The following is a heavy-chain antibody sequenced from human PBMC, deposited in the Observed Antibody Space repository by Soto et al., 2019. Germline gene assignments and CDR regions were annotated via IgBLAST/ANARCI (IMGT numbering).Heavy chain of an antibody. V-gene: IGHV3-23*01. CDR1: GFTFSSYA. CDR2: ISGSGGST. J-gene: IGHJ4*02. CDR3: ARDLDSGTDY. Sequence: EVQLLESGGGLVQPGGSLRLSCAASGFTFSSYAMSWVRQAPGKGLEWVSAISGSGGSTYYADSVKGRFTISRDNAKNSLYLQMNSLRAEDTAVYYCARDLDSGTDYWGQGTLVTVSS. D-gene: IGHD5-12*01.